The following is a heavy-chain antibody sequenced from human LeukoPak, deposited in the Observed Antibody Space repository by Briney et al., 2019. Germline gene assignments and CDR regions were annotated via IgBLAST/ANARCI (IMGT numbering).Heavy chain of an antibody. CDR1: GFTFTLYV. J-gene: IGHJ4*02. V-gene: IGHV3-23*01. CDR2: ITGSGGST. Sequence: GGSLRLSCAASGFTFTLYVMSWVRQAPGKGLEWVSSITGSGGSTYYADSVKGRFTISRDNSKNTLYLQLSSPRAEDTAVYYCAREMATIRGQGTLVTVSS. D-gene: IGHD5-24*01. CDR3: AREMATI.